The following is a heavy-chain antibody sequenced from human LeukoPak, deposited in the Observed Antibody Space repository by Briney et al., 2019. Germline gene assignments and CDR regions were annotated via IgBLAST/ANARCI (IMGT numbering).Heavy chain of an antibody. Sequence: SETLSLTCAVYGGSFSGYYWSWIRQPPGKGLEWIGEINHSGSTNYNPSLKSRVTISVDTSKNQFSLKLSSVTAADTAVYYCARVGHYDSSGYSPYDYWGQGTLVTVSS. CDR1: GGSFSGYY. V-gene: IGHV4-34*01. J-gene: IGHJ4*02. CDR2: INHSGST. CDR3: ARVGHYDSSGYSPYDY. D-gene: IGHD3-22*01.